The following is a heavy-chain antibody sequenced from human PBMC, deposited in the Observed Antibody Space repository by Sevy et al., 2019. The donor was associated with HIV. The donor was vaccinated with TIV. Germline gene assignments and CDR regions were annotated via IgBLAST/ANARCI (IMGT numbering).Heavy chain of an antibody. CDR3: ARSNAFDI. V-gene: IGHV3-30*03. J-gene: IGHJ3*02. CDR1: GFTFSSYG. Sequence: GGSLRLSCAASGFTFSSYGMHWVRQAPGKGLEWVAVISYDGSNKYYADSVKGRFTISRDNSKNTLYLQMNSLRAEDTAGYYCARSNAFDIWGQGTMVTVSS. CDR2: ISYDGSNK.